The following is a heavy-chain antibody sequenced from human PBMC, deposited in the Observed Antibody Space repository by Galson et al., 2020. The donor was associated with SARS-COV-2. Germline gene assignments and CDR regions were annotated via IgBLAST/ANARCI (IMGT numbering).Heavy chain of an antibody. CDR1: GGSISNYY. CDR2: IYYSGST. CDR3: AREGRGAAASMDV. V-gene: IGHV4-59*01. Sequence: ASEPLSLTCTVSGGSISNYYWSWIRQPPGKGLEWIGYIYYSGSTNYNPSLKSRVTISIDTSKNQFSLKLSSVTAADTAVYYCAREGRGAAASMDVWGQGTTVTVSS. D-gene: IGHD6-25*01. J-gene: IGHJ6*02.